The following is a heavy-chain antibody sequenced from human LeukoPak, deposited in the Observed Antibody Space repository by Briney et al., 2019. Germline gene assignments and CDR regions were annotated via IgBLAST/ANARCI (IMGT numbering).Heavy chain of an antibody. Sequence: SETLSLTCTVSGGSISSYYWSWIRQPPGKGLEWIGYIYYSGSTNYNPSLKSRVTISVDTSKNQFSLKLSSVTAADTAVYYCARRLEYSSSWYPFDYWGQGTLVTVSS. CDR2: IYYSGST. V-gene: IGHV4-59*12. CDR1: GGSISSYY. D-gene: IGHD6-13*01. J-gene: IGHJ4*02. CDR3: ARRLEYSSSWYPFDY.